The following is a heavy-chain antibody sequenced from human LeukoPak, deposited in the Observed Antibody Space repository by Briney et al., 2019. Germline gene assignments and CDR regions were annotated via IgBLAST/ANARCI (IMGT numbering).Heavy chain of an antibody. V-gene: IGHV3-23*01. CDR2: ISGGGGST. CDR3: AKWFSGFWSGTLSYGMDV. CDR1: GFTFSIYA. J-gene: IGHJ6*02. Sequence: GGSLRLSCAASGFTFSIYAMTWVRQAPGRGLEWVSTISGGGGSTFYADSVKGRFTLSRDNSKNTLYLQMNSLRAEDTAVYYCAKWFSGFWSGTLSYGMDVWGQGTTVTVSS. D-gene: IGHD3-3*01.